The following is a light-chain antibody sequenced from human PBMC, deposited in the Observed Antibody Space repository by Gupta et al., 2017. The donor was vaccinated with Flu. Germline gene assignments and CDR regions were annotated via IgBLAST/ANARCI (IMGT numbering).Light chain of an antibody. Sequence: DIVMAQSPATLSVSPGDRATLSCRASQSVSSNLAWYQQKPGQAPRLLIYGASTRATGIPARFSGSGSGTEFTLTISSLQSEDFAVDYCQQYNNWTTRESFGQGTKLEIK. V-gene: IGKV3-15*01. J-gene: IGKJ2*03. CDR3: QQYNNWTTRES. CDR2: GAS. CDR1: QSVSSN.